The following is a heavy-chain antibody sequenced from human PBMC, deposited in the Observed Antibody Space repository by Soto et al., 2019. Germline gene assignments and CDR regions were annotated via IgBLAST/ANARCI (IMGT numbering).Heavy chain of an antibody. CDR1: GDSVSSGAYY. V-gene: IGHV4-61*08. J-gene: IGHJ5*02. D-gene: IGHD6-13*01. CDR2: IYYNAIT. CDR3: ARANIAAAGTIFDP. Sequence: QVKLQESGPGLVKPSETLSLTCTVSGDSVSSGAYYWSWVRQPPGKGLEWIGYIYYNAITNYNPSLKSRATIVDTSKSEISLTLNSVTAADTAVYYCARANIAAAGTIFDPWGQGVLVTVSA.